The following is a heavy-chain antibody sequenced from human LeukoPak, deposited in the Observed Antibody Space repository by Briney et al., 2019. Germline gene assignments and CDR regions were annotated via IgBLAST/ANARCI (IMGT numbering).Heavy chain of an antibody. CDR2: IYYSGST. J-gene: IGHJ6*03. CDR1: GGSISSSSYY. CDR3: ARGPWTRRLYYYYMDV. V-gene: IGHV4-39*07. D-gene: IGHD3/OR15-3a*01. Sequence: SETLSLTCTVSGGSISSSSYYWGWIRQPPGKGLEWIGSIYYSGSTYYNPSPKSRVTISVDTSKNQFSLKLSSVTAADTAVYYCARGPWTRRLYYYYMDVWGKGTTVTVSS.